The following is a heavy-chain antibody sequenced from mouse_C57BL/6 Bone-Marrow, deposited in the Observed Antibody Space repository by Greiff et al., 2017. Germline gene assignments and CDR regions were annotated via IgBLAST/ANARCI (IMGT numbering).Heavy chain of an antibody. D-gene: IGHD1-1*01. CDR1: GYTFTSYG. CDR3: AREGDYYGSAWFAY. J-gene: IGHJ3*01. V-gene: IGHV1-81*01. CDR2: IYPRSGNT. Sequence: QVQLQQSGAELARPGASVKLSCKASGYTFTSYGISWVKQSPGQGLEWIGEIYPRSGNTYYNEKFKGKATLTADKSSSTAYMELRSLTSEDSAVYFCAREGDYYGSAWFAYWGQGTLVTVSA.